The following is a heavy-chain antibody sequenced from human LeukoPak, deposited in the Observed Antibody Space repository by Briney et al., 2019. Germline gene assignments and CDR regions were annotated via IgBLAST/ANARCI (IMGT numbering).Heavy chain of an antibody. CDR1: GFTVSSNY. D-gene: IGHD3-10*01. J-gene: IGHJ4*02. CDR3: ARGWRGVRGFDS. V-gene: IGHV3-66*01. Sequence: GGPLRLSCAASGFTVSSNYMNWVRQAPQKGLEWVSVLYSGGTTYYGDFVKGRFTISRDNSKNTLYLQMNSLRGEDTAVYYCARGWRGVRGFDSWGQGTLVTVSS. CDR2: LYSGGTT.